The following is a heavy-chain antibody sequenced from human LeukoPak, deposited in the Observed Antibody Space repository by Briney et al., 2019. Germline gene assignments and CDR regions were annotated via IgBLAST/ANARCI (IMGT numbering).Heavy chain of an antibody. V-gene: IGHV3-7*01. J-gene: IGHJ3*02. D-gene: IGHD6-19*01. CDR3: ARNEPGIAVAAVDAFDI. CDR2: IKQDGSEK. Sequence: GGSLRLSCAASGFTSRSYWMSWVRQAPGKGLEWVANIKQDGSEKYYVDSVKGRFTISRDNAKNSLYLQMNSLRAEDTAVYYCARNEPGIAVAAVDAFDIWGQGTMVTVSS. CDR1: GFTSRSYW.